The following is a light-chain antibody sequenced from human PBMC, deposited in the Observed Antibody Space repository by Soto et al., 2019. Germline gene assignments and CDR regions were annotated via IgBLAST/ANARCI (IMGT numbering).Light chain of an antibody. V-gene: IGKV1-13*02. CDR2: DVS. CDR1: QDIRGA. J-gene: IGKJ5*01. Sequence: AIQLTQSPSSLSASVGDRVTITCRASQDIRGALAWYQQTPGKAPKILIYDVSTLQSEVPSRFSGSSSGTDFSLTISSLQPEDFATYFCQQFNSYPITFGQGTRLDIK. CDR3: QQFNSYPIT.